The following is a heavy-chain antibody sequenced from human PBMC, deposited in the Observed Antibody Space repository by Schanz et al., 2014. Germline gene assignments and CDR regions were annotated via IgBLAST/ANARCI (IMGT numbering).Heavy chain of an antibody. CDR3: AKDINREATAPES. CDR2: MYINSGST. CDR1: GFTVNTNY. J-gene: IGHJ5*02. V-gene: IGHV3-53*01. Sequence: EVQLVESGGGLIQPGGSLRLSCAVSGFTVNTNYMSWVRQAPGKGLEWISSMYINSGSTQYADSVKGRFTVSRDNSKNTVYLHMNSLRDEDTAVYYCAKDINREATAPESWGQGTLVVVSS. D-gene: IGHD5-12*01.